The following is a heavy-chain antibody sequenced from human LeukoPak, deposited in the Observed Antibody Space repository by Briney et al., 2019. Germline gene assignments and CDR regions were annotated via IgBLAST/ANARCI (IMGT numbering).Heavy chain of an antibody. CDR3: IVLAVAGKFVFDY. V-gene: IGHV3-48*03. Sequence: GGSLRLSCAASGFPFSSYETNWVRQAPGKGREWGSYISSSGSTIYYADSVKGRFTISRDNDKNSLDLQMNSLSSEHTAVYLFIVLAVAGKFVFDYWGQGTLVAVST. J-gene: IGHJ4*02. D-gene: IGHD6-19*01. CDR2: ISSSGSTI. CDR1: GFPFSSYE.